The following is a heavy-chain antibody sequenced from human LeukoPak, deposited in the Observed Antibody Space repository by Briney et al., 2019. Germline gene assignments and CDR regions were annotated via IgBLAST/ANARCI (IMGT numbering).Heavy chain of an antibody. V-gene: IGHV3-66*02. CDR2: IYTGGST. D-gene: IGHD6-6*01. CDR3: ARGFGKVAANVFGGYTMDV. Sequence: PGVSLRLSCAASGFTVNSNYMSWVRQAPGKGLEWVSLIYTGGSTYYADSVKGRFTISRDNSKNTLYPQMNSLRPEDTAVYYCARGFGKVAANVFGGYTMDVWGQGTTVTVSS. J-gene: IGHJ6*02. CDR1: GFTVNSNY.